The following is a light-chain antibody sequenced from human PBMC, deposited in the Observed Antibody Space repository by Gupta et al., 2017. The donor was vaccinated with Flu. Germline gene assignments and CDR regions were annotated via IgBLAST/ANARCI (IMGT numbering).Light chain of an antibody. CDR3: QQNYSPPWA. CDR2: GAS. V-gene: IGKV1-39*01. J-gene: IGKJ1*01. Sequence: DIHMTQPPSSLSTSVGDRVTITCRASQNIVDYLNWYQQKPGEAPKLLVYGASSWQGGVPTRFSGSRSGTTFTLTISRLESADYGTYYCQQNYSPPWAFGQGTRVDIK. CDR1: QNIVDY.